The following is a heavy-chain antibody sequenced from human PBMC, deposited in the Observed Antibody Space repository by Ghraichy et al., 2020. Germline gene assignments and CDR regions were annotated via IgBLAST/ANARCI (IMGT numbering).Heavy chain of an antibody. J-gene: IGHJ3*02. CDR2: IYWDDDK. Sequence: SGPTLVKPTQTLTLMCSFSGFSLTTSATGVGVAWIRQPPGKALEWLAVIYWDDDKRYTSRLNSRLTVAKGTSENQVVLTMTNTDPTDTATYYCARAPRAIQTWQRDSAFDIWGRGTVVTVST. V-gene: IGHV2-5*02. D-gene: IGHD5-24*01. CDR1: GFSLTTSATGVG. CDR3: ARAPRAIQTWQRDSAFDI.